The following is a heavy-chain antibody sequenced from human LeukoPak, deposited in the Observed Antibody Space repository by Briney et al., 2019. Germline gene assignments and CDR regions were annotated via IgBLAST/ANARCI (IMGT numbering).Heavy chain of an antibody. D-gene: IGHD3-22*01. CDR3: ARDTFQYYYDSSGYYKGAFDI. CDR2: IYTSGST. V-gene: IGHV4-4*07. J-gene: IGHJ3*02. CDR1: GGSISSYY. Sequence: SETLSLTCTVSGGSISSYYWSWIRQPAGKGLEWIGRIYTSGSTNYNPSLKSRVTMSVDTSKNQFSLKLSSVTAADTAVYYCARDTFQYYYDSSGYYKGAFDIWGQGTMVTVSS.